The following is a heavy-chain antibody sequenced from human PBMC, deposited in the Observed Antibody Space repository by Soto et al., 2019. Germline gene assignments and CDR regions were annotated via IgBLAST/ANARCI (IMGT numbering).Heavy chain of an antibody. CDR2: IYYSGST. V-gene: IGHV4-31*03. J-gene: IGHJ4*02. CDR1: GGSISSGGYY. CDR3: ARDITGTMSYVY. Sequence: SSETLSLTCTVSGGSISSGGYYWSWIRQHPGKGLEWIGYIYYSGSTYYNPSLKSRVTISVDTSKNQFSLKLSSVTAADTAVYYCARDITGTMSYVYWGQGTLVTVSS. D-gene: IGHD1-7*01.